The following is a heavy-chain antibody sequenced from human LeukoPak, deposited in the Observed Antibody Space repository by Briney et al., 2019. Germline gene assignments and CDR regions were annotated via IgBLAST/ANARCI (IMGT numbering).Heavy chain of an antibody. CDR2: ISWISGSI. CDR3: AKEDSSGYREFDY. Sequence: PGRSLRPSCAAAGFTFDDSAMHWVRQAPGKCLEWVLGISWISGSIGYADSVKGRFTISRVKGTNSLYLQMDSLTAADTALYSCAKEDSSGYREFDYWGQGTLVTVSS. CDR1: GFTFDDSA. D-gene: IGHD3-22*01. V-gene: IGHV3-9*01. J-gene: IGHJ4*02.